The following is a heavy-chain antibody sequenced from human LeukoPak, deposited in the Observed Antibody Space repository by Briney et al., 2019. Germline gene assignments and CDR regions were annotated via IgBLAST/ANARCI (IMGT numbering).Heavy chain of an antibody. J-gene: IGHJ6*02. CDR3: ARDQGHVLLWFGELDGMDV. V-gene: IGHV1-3*01. D-gene: IGHD3-10*01. CDR2: INAGNGNT. Sequence: ASVKVSCKASGYTFTSYAMHWVRQAPEQRLEWMGWINAGNGNTKYSQKFQGRVTITRDTSASTAYMELSSLRSEDTAVYYCARDQGHVLLWFGELDGMDVWGQGTTVTVSS. CDR1: GYTFTSYA.